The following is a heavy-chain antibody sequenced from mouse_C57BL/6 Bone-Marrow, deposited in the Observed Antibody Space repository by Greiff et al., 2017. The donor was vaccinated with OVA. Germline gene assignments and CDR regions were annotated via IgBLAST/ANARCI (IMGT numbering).Heavy chain of an antibody. Sequence: VQLQQPGAELVRPGSSVKLSCKASGYTFTSYWMHWVKQRPIQGLEWIGNIDPSDSETHYNQKFKDKATLTVDKSSSTAYMQLSSLTSEDSAVYYCARPYYYGSRAWFAYWGQGTLVTVSA. D-gene: IGHD1-1*01. CDR2: IDPSDSET. J-gene: IGHJ3*01. CDR1: GYTFTSYW. V-gene: IGHV1-52*01. CDR3: ARPYYYGSRAWFAY.